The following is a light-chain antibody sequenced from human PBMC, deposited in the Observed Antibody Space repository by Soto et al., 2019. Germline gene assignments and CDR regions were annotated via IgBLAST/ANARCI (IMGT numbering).Light chain of an antibody. CDR3: QSYDSSLSGSV. J-gene: IGLJ3*02. V-gene: IGLV1-40*01. CDR2: GNS. CDR1: SSNIGAGY. Sequence: QSVLTQPPSVSGAPGQRVTISCTGSSSNIGAGYVHWYQQLPGTAPKLLIYGNSNRPSGVPDRFSGSKSGTSASLAITGLQAEDEADYYCQSYDSSLSGSVFGGGTKLTAL.